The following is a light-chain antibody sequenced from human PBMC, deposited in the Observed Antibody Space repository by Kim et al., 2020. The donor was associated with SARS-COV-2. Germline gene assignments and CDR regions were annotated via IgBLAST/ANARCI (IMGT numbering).Light chain of an antibody. Sequence: QSALTQPRSVSGSPGQSVTISCTGTSSDVGGYNYVSWYQKHPGKAPKLMIYEVNDRPSGVPDRFSGSKSGNTASLTISGLQAEDEADYYCCSYAGGFSHVLFGGGTQLTVL. CDR3: CSYAGGFSHVL. J-gene: IGLJ2*01. CDR1: SSDVGGYNY. CDR2: EVN. V-gene: IGLV2-11*01.